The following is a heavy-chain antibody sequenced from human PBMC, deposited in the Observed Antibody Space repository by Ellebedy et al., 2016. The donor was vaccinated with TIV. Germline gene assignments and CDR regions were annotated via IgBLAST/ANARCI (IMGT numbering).Heavy chain of an antibody. J-gene: IGHJ6*02. CDR3: ARAADLGARRMDV. Sequence: MPSETLSLTCTVSGGSISSSNYYWGWIRQPPGKGLEWIGYIYYSGSTNYNPSLKSRVTISVDTSKNQFSLKLSSVTAADTAVYYCARAADLGARRMDVWGQGTTVTVSS. CDR1: GGSISSSNYY. V-gene: IGHV4-61*05. D-gene: IGHD6-25*01. CDR2: IYYSGST.